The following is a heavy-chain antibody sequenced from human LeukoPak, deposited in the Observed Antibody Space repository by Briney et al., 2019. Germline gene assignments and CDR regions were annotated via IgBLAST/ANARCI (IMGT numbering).Heavy chain of an antibody. CDR3: AYSSDYQQR. CDR1: GGSFNGYY. CDR2: INHSGST. Sequence: SETLSVTCAVYGGSFNGYYGSWFRQPPGKGLEWIGEINHSGSTNYNPSLKSRVTISVDTSKNQFSLKLSSVTAADTAVYYCAYSSDYQQRWGQGTLVTVSS. J-gene: IGHJ1*01. D-gene: IGHD3-22*01. V-gene: IGHV4-34*01.